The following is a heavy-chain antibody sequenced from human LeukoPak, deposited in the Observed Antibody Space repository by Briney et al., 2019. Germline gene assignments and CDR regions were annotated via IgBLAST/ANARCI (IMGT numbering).Heavy chain of an antibody. J-gene: IGHJ4*02. D-gene: IGHD6-13*01. CDR2: ISYDGSNK. Sequence: GGSLRLSCAASGFTFSSYGMHWVRQAPGKGLEWVAVISYDGSNKYYADSVKGRFTISRDNSKNTLYLQINSLRAEDTAVYYCAKDLAAAGSDYWGQGTLVTVSS. V-gene: IGHV3-30*18. CDR1: GFTFSSYG. CDR3: AKDLAAAGSDY.